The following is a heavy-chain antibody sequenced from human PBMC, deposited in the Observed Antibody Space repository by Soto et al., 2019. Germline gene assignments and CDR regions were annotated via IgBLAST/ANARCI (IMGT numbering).Heavy chain of an antibody. CDR2: ISGGGAAP. J-gene: IGHJ4*02. Sequence: QAGGSLRLSCEASGFTFSNYAMSWVRQAPGKGLEWVSAISGGGAAPYYVDSVKGRFTISRDNIKITLYLQMNNLRAEDTGVYYSAQALSPNWPPAAPGGIDYWGQGILVTVSS. CDR3: AQALSPNWPPAAPGGIDY. D-gene: IGHD7-27*01. CDR1: GFTFSNYA. V-gene: IGHV3-23*01.